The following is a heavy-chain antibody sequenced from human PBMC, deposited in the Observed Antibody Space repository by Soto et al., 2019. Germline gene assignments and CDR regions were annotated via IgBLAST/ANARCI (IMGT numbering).Heavy chain of an antibody. CDR1: GFCFTSYS. CDR2: ISGSGGST. J-gene: IGHJ4*02. V-gene: IGHV3-23*01. Sequence: GGSLRLSCAAAGFCFTSYSMSWVRQAPGKGLEWVSAISGSGGSTYYADSVKGRFTISRDNSKNTLYLQMNSLRAEDTAVYYCAKDVLLLPHYDSSGYYDYWGQGTLVTVSS. D-gene: IGHD3-22*01. CDR3: AKDVLLLPHYDSSGYYDY.